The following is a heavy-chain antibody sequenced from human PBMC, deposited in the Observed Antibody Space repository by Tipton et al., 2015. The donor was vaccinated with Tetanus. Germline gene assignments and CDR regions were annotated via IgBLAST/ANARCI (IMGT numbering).Heavy chain of an antibody. CDR1: GFTFSSYA. Sequence: SLRLSCAASGFTFSSYAMSWVRQAPGKGLEWVSAIRGSGGSTYYADSVKGRFTISRDNSKNTLYLQMNSLRAEDTAVYYCAKDHYYYGSGSLDYWGQGTLVTVSS. CDR3: AKDHYYYGSGSLDY. V-gene: IGHV3-23*01. J-gene: IGHJ4*02. D-gene: IGHD3-10*01. CDR2: IRGSGGST.